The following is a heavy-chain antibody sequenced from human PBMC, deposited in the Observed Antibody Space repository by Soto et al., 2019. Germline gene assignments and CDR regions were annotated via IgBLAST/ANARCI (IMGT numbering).Heavy chain of an antibody. J-gene: IGHJ3*02. CDR3: ARDRIPYYSDSSGYAGHDGFDI. V-gene: IGHV1-46*01. CDR2: INPSGGST. CDR1: GYTFTGYY. D-gene: IGHD3-22*01. Sequence: SVKVSCKASGYTFTGYYGHWLRQAHKQGLEWMGIINPSGGSTSYAQKFQGRFSMTRDTSTSTVYMELSSLRSEDTAVYYCARDRIPYYSDSSGYAGHDGFDIWGQGTMVTVSS.